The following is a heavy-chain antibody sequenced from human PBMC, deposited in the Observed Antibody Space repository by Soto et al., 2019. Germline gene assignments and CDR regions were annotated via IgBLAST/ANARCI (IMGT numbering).Heavy chain of an antibody. CDR2: IIPIFGTA. CDR3: ARRKWRQTDYFDY. J-gene: IGHJ4*02. CDR1: GGTFSSYV. V-gene: IGHV1-69*06. D-gene: IGHD5-12*01. Sequence: SVKVYCKGSGGTFSSYVSSWLRQATGQGLEWMGGIIPIFGTANYAQKFQGRVTITADKSTSTAYMELSSLRSEDTAVYYCARRKWRQTDYFDYWGQGTLVTVSS.